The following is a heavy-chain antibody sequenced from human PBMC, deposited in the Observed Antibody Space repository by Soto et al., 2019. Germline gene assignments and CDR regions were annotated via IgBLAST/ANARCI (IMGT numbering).Heavy chain of an antibody. CDR1: GYSFTSHW. CDR2: IDPSDSYT. Sequence: GESLKISCKGSGYSFTSHWISWVRQMPGKGLEWMGRIDPSDSYTNYSPSFQGHVTISADKSISTAYLQWSSLKASDTAIYYCARLGVVAAPYYYYYYAMDVWGQGTTVTVSS. J-gene: IGHJ6*02. V-gene: IGHV5-10-1*01. D-gene: IGHD2-15*01. CDR3: ARLGVVAAPYYYYYYAMDV.